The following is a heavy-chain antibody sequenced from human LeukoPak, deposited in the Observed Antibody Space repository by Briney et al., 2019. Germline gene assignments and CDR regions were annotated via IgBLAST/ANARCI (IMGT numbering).Heavy chain of an antibody. V-gene: IGHV3-23*01. D-gene: IGHD5-24*01. CDR3: AKDAVSGDGYWEFDH. J-gene: IGHJ4*02. CDR1: GFTFSSYA. CDR2: ISGSGRST. Sequence: GGSLRLSCAASGFTFSSYAINWVRQAPGKGLEWVSTISGSGRSTYYADSVKGRFTISRDNSKNTLYLQMSSLRVEDTATYYCAKDAVSGDGYWEFDHWGQGTLVTVSS.